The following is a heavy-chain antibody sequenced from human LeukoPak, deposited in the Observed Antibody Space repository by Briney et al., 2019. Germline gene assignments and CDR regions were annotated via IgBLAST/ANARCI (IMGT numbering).Heavy chain of an antibody. CDR2: ISSSSSYI. V-gene: IGHV3-21*01. CDR1: GFTFSSYS. J-gene: IGHJ4*02. D-gene: IGHD6-6*01. Sequence: GGSLRLSCAASGFTFSSYSMNWVRQAPGKGLEWVSSISSSSSYIYYADSVKGRFTISRDNAKNSLYLQMNSLRAEDTAVYYCARQPYSSSSDIDYWGQGTLVTVSS. CDR3: ARQPYSSSSDIDY.